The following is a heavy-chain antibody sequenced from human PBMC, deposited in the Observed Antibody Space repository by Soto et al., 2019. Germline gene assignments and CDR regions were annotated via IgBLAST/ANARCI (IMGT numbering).Heavy chain of an antibody. Sequence: SETLSLTCTVSGGSINHYDGTWIRQPPGKGLERMGYIYYSGTTTNYNPSLKSRVTLSVDTSKNQFSLKLSSVTAADTAVYYCARLGGSYAVPHFDYWGQGTLVTVSS. CDR1: GGSINHYD. V-gene: IGHV4-59*08. D-gene: IGHD1-26*01. J-gene: IGHJ4*02. CDR3: ARLGGSYAVPHFDY. CDR2: IYYSGTT.